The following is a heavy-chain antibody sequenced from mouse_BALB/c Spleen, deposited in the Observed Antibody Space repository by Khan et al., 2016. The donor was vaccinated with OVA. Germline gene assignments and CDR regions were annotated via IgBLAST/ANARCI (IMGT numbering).Heavy chain of an antibody. V-gene: IGHV1-52*01. Sequence: VQLQQSGAELVRPGASVKLPCKASGYTFTSYWMNWVRQRPRQGLEWIGKINPSDSESHYNEMFKDKATLTVDKSSGTAYMQLRSLTSEDSAVYYCARREKYGYDPSWFAYWGQGTLVTVSA. D-gene: IGHD2-2*01. CDR3: ARREKYGYDPSWFAY. J-gene: IGHJ3*01. CDR2: INPSDSES. CDR1: GYTFTSYW.